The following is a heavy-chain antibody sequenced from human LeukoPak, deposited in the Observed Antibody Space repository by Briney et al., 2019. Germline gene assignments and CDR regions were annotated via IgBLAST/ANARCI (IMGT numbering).Heavy chain of an antibody. CDR3: ARGRSIPYRIVKLENARRTGFDP. CDR2: INHNGNT. V-gene: IGHV4-34*01. CDR1: GGSLCYSF. D-gene: IGHD2-21*01. J-gene: IGHJ5*02. Sequence: PSETLSLTCAVYGGSLCYSFWTWIRQAPGKGLEWIGEINHNGNTKYNPSLQSRVTMSVDTSKKQFSLRLTLMTAADTAVYYCARGRSIPYRIVKLENARRTGFDPWGQGTLVTVSS.